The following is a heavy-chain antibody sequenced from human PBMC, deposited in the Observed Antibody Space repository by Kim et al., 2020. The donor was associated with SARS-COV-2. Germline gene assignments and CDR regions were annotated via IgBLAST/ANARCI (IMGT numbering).Heavy chain of an antibody. Sequence: SETLSLTCTVSGGSISSGGYYWSWIRQHPGKGLEWIGYIYYSGSTYYNPSLKSRVTISVDTSKNQFSLKLSSVTAADTAVYYCVRDRWGYYYGSGSPDAFDIWGQGTMVTVSS. V-gene: IGHV4-31*03. CDR2: IYYSGST. D-gene: IGHD3-10*01. J-gene: IGHJ3*02. CDR3: VRDRWGYYYGSGSPDAFDI. CDR1: GGSISSGGYY.